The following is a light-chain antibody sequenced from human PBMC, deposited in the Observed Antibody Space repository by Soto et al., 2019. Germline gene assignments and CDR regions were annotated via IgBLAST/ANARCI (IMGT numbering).Light chain of an antibody. CDR3: QQLNNYSRFT. J-gene: IGKJ3*01. Sequence: DIQLTQSPSFLSASVGDRVTITCRASQGISNYLAWYQQKPGKAPKLLIYAASTLQSGVPSRFSGSGSGTEFTLTISSLQPEDFATYYCQQLNNYSRFTFGPGTKVDIK. V-gene: IGKV1-9*01. CDR1: QGISNY. CDR2: AAS.